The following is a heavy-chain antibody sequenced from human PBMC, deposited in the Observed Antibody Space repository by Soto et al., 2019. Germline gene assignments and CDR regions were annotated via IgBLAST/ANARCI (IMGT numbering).Heavy chain of an antibody. CDR3: VKGSGSARPYSFDY. D-gene: IGHD2-2*01. V-gene: IGHV3-23*01. Sequence: PGGSLRLSCAASGFTFSSSAMSWVRRAPGEGLEWVSAITGGGGATYYADSVKGRFTISRDNSKNTLYMEMNSLRAEDTAVYYCVKGSGSARPYSFDYWGQGTLVTVSS. CDR2: ITGGGGAT. J-gene: IGHJ4*02. CDR1: GFTFSSSA.